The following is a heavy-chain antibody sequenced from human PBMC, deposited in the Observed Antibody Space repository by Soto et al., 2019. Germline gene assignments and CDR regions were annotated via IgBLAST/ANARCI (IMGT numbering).Heavy chain of an antibody. CDR1: GGSFSGYY. J-gene: IGHJ4*02. CDR3: ARGSSSGRDFDY. D-gene: IGHD6-19*01. V-gene: IGHV4-34*01. Sequence: QVQLQQWGAGLLKPSETLSLTCAVYGGSFSGYYWSWIRQPPGKGLEWIGEINHSGSTNYNPSLKSRVNISVDTSKNQFSLKLSSVTAADTAVYYCARGSSSGRDFDYWGQGTLFTVSS. CDR2: INHSGST.